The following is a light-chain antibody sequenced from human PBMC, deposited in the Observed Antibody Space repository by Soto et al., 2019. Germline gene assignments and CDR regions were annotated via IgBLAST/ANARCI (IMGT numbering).Light chain of an antibody. CDR2: EVT. V-gene: IGLV2-23*02. CDR3: CSYASSITWV. J-gene: IGLJ3*02. Sequence: QSALTQPASVSGSPGESITISCTGTRSDIGSYNSIAWYQQHPGKAPRVMIFEVTQRPSGISNRFSGSKSGYTASLTISGLQAEDEADYYCCSYASSITWVFGGGTKLTVL. CDR1: RSDIGSYNS.